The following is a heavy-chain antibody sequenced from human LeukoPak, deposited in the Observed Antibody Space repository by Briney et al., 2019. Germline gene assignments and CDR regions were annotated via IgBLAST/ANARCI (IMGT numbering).Heavy chain of an antibody. D-gene: IGHD2-15*01. CDR2: IYTSGST. CDR3: ARYLLYCSGGSCGADYFDY. CDR1: GYSISSGYY. Sequence: PSETLSLTCTVSGYSISSGYYWGWIRQPAGKGLEWIRRIYTSGSTNYNPSLKSRVTISVDTSKNQFSLKLSSVTAADTAVYYCARYLLYCSGGSCGADYFDYWGQGTLVTVSS. V-gene: IGHV4-61*02. J-gene: IGHJ4*02.